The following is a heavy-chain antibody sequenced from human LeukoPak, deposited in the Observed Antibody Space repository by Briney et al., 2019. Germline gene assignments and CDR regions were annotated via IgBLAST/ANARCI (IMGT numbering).Heavy chain of an antibody. CDR1: GYTFTGYY. J-gene: IGHJ5*02. D-gene: IGHD2-15*01. V-gene: IGHV1-2*02. CDR2: INPNSGGT. Sequence: ASVKVSCKASGYTFTGYYMHWVRQAPGQGLEWMGWINPNSGGTNYVQKFQGRVTMTRDTSITTAYMELSRLRSDDTALYYCARGYCSGGSCYLGHWGQGTLVTVSS. CDR3: ARGYCSGGSCYLGH.